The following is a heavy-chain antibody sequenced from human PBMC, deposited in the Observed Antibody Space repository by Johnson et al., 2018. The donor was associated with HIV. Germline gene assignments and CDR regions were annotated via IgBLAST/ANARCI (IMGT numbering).Heavy chain of an antibody. Sequence: VQLVESGGGLVKPGGSLRLSCAASGFTFSNAWMSWVRQAPGKGLEWVGRIKSKTDGGTTASAAPVKARFTISRDDSKNTLYLQMNSLKTEDTAVYYCTTGPTDAFDIWGQGTMVTVSS. CDR3: TTGPTDAFDI. V-gene: IGHV3-15*01. CDR2: IKSKTDGGTT. J-gene: IGHJ3*02. CDR1: GFTFSNAW.